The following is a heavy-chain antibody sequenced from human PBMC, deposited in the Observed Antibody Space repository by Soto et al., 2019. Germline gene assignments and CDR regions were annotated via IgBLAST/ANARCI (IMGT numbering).Heavy chain of an antibody. CDR1: GGSISSSSYY. CDR3: ARGPPNYYYHNYMDI. CDR2: IYYSGST. J-gene: IGHJ6*03. Sequence: SETLSLTCTVSGGSISSSSYYWGWIRQPPGKGLEWIGSIYYSGSTYYTPSLKSRVPISLDTSKNQFSLQLSSLTAADTALYYCARGPPNYYYHNYMDIWGKGTRVTVS. V-gene: IGHV4-39*01.